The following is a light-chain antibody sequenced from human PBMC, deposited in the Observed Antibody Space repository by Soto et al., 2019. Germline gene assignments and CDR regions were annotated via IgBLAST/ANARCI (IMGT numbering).Light chain of an antibody. V-gene: IGKV3-20*01. CDR3: QQYDKSSRYT. CDR1: QSVNSDY. CDR2: GVS. J-gene: IGKJ2*01. Sequence: ESVLTQSPDTLSLSPGDRATLSCRASQSVNSDYFAWYQQKPGQAPRLLIYGVSNRAAGIPDRFSGSGSGTAFTLTINRLEPDDFAVYYCQQYDKSSRYTFGQGTKLEIK.